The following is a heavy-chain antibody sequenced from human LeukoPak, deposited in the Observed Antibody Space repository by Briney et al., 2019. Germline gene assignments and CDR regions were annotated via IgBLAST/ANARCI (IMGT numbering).Heavy chain of an antibody. CDR1: GFTFSGYW. CDR3: ARLGCVRACPHGALNW. D-gene: IGHD3/OR15-3a*01. V-gene: IGHV3-7*03. Sequence: GGSLRLSCAASGFTFSGYWRSWVRQAPGKGLEWVATVTQDGSEKYYVDSVKGRFTISRDNAKSSLFLQMNSLRAEDTAVYYCARLGCVRACPHGALNWWGQGTLVTVSS. CDR2: VTQDGSEK. J-gene: IGHJ4*02.